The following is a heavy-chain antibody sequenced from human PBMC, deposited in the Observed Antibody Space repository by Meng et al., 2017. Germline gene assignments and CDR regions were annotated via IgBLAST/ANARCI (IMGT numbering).Heavy chain of an antibody. Sequence: VGAGGGLVQPVGSLRLSCADSGFTFSRYGMTWVRQAPGKGLEWVSAIGGSGGSTYYADSVEGRFTISRDNSKNTLYLQMNSLRVEDTAVYYCAKLIAPSAYWGQGTLVTVSS. V-gene: IGHV3-23*04. CDR2: IGGSGGST. D-gene: IGHD2/OR15-2a*01. CDR1: GFTFSRYG. J-gene: IGHJ4*02. CDR3: AKLIAPSAY.